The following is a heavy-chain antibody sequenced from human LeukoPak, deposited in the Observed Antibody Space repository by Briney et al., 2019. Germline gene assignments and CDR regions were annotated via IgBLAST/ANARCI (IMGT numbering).Heavy chain of an antibody. Sequence: PGGSLRLSCAASGFTFSRFAMIWVRQAPGKGLELVSAISGTGDSTYYADSVKGRFTISRDNSKNTLYVQMISLRVEDTAVYYCSKSGNQMLWDWFDPWGQGTLVTVSS. CDR1: GFTFSRFA. D-gene: IGHD2-2*01. CDR3: SKSGNQMLWDWFDP. V-gene: IGHV3-23*01. CDR2: ISGTGDST. J-gene: IGHJ5*02.